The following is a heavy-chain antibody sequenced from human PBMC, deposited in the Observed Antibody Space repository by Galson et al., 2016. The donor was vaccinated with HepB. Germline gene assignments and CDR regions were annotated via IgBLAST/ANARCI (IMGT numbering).Heavy chain of an antibody. D-gene: IGHD5-18*01. CDR3: ARSRRERDSYGFAY. CDR2: INKDASEK. V-gene: IGHV3-7*03. Sequence: SLRLSCAASGISFSTYWMNWVRLAPGKGLQWVATINKDASEKYYVDSVKGRFSISRADANNSVYLEMSSLRAEDTAVYFCARSRRERDSYGFAYWGQGTQVAVSS. CDR1: GISFSTYW. J-gene: IGHJ4*02.